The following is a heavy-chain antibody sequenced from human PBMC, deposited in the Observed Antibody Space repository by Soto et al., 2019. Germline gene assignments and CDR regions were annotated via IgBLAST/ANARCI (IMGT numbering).Heavy chain of an antibody. J-gene: IGHJ4*02. CDR3: ARDPFAWDTPNQ. Sequence: KPSETLSLTCAVSGYSISSGYYWGWIRQPPGKGLEWIGSIYHSGSTYYNPSLKSRVTISVDTSKNQFSLKLSSVTAADTAVYYCARDPFAWDTPNQWGQGTLVTSPQ. V-gene: IGHV4-38-2*02. D-gene: IGHD5-18*01. CDR1: GYSISSGYY. CDR2: IYHSGST.